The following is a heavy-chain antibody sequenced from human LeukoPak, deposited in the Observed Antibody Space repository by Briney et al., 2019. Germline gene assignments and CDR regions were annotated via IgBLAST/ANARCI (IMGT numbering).Heavy chain of an antibody. D-gene: IGHD6-13*01. CDR1: GGSISSSSYY. CDR3: AREQAEYSSSWYHASEFGWFDP. CDR2: IYYSGST. V-gene: IGHV4-39*07. J-gene: IGHJ5*02. Sequence: PSETLSLTCTVSGGSISSSSYYWGWIRQPPGKGLEWIGSIYYSGSTYYNPSLKSRVTISVDTSKNQFSLKLSSVTAADTAVYYCAREQAEYSSSWYHASEFGWFDPWGQGTLVTVSS.